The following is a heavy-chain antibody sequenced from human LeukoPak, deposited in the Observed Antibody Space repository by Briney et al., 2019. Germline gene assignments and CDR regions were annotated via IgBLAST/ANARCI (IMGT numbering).Heavy chain of an antibody. D-gene: IGHD3-22*01. V-gene: IGHV5-51*01. CDR2: IYPGDSDT. CDR3: ARQAREHSSYNGAPFDF. CDR1: GYSFSSYW. J-gene: IGHJ3*01. Sequence: GESLQISCKGSGYSFSSYWIGWVRQMPGKGLDWMGIIYPGDSDTRYSPSFQGQVTISTDESISTAYPQWTSLRASDSAIYYCARQAREHSSYNGAPFDFWGQGTMVTVSS.